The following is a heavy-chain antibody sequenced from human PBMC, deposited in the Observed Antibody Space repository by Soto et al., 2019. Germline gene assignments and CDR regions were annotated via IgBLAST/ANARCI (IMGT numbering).Heavy chain of an antibody. D-gene: IGHD2-15*01. CDR2: MSNDGSHT. V-gene: IGHV3-30*18. CDR1: GFTFSSNG. CDR3: TKGCSSSSNCYIIDY. J-gene: IGHJ4*02. Sequence: HVQLVESGGGVVQPGRSLRLSCAASGFTFSSNGMHWVRQAPGKGLEWVAVMSNDGSHTSYADSAKGRFTISRDNSKNTLYLQMNSLRAEDSGIYYCTKGCSSSSNCYIIDYWGQGALVTVSS.